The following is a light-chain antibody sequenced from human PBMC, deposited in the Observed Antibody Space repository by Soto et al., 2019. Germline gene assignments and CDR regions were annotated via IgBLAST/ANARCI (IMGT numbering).Light chain of an antibody. V-gene: IGKV3-15*01. Sequence: EIVLTQSPGTLSLSPGDRATLSCRASHSINTSFLAWFQQKPGQAPRLLMYGASTRADGIPARFTGSGSGTEFTLTISSLQSEDFAVYYCQQYHIWPPWTSGQGTKVDI. CDR2: GAS. CDR3: QQYHIWPPWT. J-gene: IGKJ1*01. CDR1: HSINTSF.